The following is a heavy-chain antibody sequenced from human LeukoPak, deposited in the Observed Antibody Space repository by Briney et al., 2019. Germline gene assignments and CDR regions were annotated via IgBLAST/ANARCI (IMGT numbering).Heavy chain of an antibody. CDR1: GGSFSGYY. CDR2: IYYSGST. J-gene: IGHJ4*02. V-gene: IGHV4-59*01. D-gene: IGHD1-26*01. CDR3: AGGGATDYFDY. Sequence: PSESLSLTCAVYGGSFSGYYWSWIRQPPGKGLEWIGYIYYSGSTNYNPSLKSRVTISVDTSKNQFSLKLSSVTAADTAVYYCAGGGATDYFDYWGQGTLVTVSS.